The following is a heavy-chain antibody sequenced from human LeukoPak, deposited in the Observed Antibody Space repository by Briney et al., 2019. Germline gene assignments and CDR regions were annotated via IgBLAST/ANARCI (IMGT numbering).Heavy chain of an antibody. CDR3: AKDRTQCTLDY. CDR2: IRYDGSDK. V-gene: IGHV3-30*02. CDR1: GFTFSSYG. D-gene: IGHD1-14*01. J-gene: IGHJ4*02. Sequence: QPGGSLRLSCAASGFTFSSYGMHWVRQAPGKGREWVAFIRYDGSDKYYADSVKGRLTISRDNSKNALYPQTNSQRAENTAGYYCAKDRTQCTLDYWGQGTLVTVSS.